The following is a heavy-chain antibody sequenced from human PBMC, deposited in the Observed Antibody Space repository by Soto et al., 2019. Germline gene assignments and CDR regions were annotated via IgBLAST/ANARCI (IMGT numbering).Heavy chain of an antibody. CDR2: IIPILGIA. Sequence: SVKVSCKASGGTFSSYTISWVRQAPGQGLEWMGRIIPILGIANYAQKFQGRVTITADKSTSTAYMELSSLRSEDTAVYYCARDGGSFGVVTTEAFDIWGQGTMVTVSS. CDR3: ARDGGSFGVVTTEAFDI. D-gene: IGHD3-3*01. V-gene: IGHV1-69*04. J-gene: IGHJ3*02. CDR1: GGTFSSYT.